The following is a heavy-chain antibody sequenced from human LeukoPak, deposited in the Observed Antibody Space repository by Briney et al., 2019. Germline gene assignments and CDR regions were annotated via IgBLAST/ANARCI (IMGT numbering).Heavy chain of an antibody. CDR1: GFTLSSYA. J-gene: IGHJ4*02. CDR3: ASFHYYGSGAYYLSC. CDR2: IGDSGATT. Sequence: GGSLRLSCAASGFTLSSYAMTWVRQAPGKGLEWVSDIGDSGATTYYADSVKGRFTISRDNSKNTLYLQMSSLRAEDTAVYFCASFHYYGSGAYYLSCWGQGTLVTVSS. D-gene: IGHD3-10*01. V-gene: IGHV3-23*01.